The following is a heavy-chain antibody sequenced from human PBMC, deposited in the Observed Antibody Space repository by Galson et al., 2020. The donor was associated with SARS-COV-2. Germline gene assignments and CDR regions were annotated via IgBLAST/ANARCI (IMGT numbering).Heavy chain of an antibody. V-gene: IGHV4-4*07. J-gene: IGHJ4*02. CDR3: ARSPWLKSFDY. Sequence: SETLSLTCTVSGASINNYYWNWVRQPAGKGLEWIGRISTSGGTNFSPSLKSRVTMSVDTSKSQFSLKLTSVTAADTAVYYCARSPWLKSFDYWGQGIQVTVSS. CDR2: ISTSGGT. CDR1: GASINNYY. D-gene: IGHD6-19*01.